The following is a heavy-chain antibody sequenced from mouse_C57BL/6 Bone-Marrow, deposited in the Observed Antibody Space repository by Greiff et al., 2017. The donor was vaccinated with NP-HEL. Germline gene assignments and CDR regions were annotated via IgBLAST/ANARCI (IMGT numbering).Heavy chain of an antibody. D-gene: IGHD6-1*01. Sequence: EVQVVESGEGLVKPGGSLKLSCAASGFTFSSYAMSWVRQTPEKRLEWVAYISSGGAYIYSADTVTGRFTISRDNARNTLYLQMSSLKSDDTAMDYGTRERQLWSYFDYWGQGTTLTVSS. CDR1: GFTFSSYA. CDR2: ISSGGAYI. V-gene: IGHV5-9-1*02. J-gene: IGHJ2*01. CDR3: TRERQLWSYFDY.